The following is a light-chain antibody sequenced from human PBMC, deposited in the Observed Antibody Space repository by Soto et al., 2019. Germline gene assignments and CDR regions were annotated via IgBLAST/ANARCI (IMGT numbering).Light chain of an antibody. V-gene: IGKV3D-20*01. Sequence: DIVFTQSPATLSLSPGERATLYCGASQRVSGGFLAWYQQKPGLAPRLILYDTSFRATGIPDRLSGSGSGTDFTLTISRLDPEDFAVYYRQQYGSSASFGQGTNVDIK. CDR1: QRVSGGF. CDR3: QQYGSSAS. J-gene: IGKJ1*01. CDR2: DTS.